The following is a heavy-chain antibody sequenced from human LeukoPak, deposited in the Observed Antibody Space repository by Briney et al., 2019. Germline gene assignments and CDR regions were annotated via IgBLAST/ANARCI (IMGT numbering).Heavy chain of an antibody. Sequence: PGGSLRLSCAASGFTFSSYSMNWVRQAPGKGLEWVSSISSSSSYIYYADSVKGRFTISRDNAKNSLYLQMNSLRAEDTAVYYCAREGGQQLVRYLHWGQGTLVTVSS. V-gene: IGHV3-21*01. J-gene: IGHJ4*02. CDR3: AREGGQQLVRYLH. CDR2: ISSSSSYI. D-gene: IGHD6-13*01. CDR1: GFTFSSYS.